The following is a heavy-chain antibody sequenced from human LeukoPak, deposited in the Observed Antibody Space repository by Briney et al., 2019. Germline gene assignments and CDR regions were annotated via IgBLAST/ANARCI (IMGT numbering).Heavy chain of an antibody. D-gene: IGHD3-3*01. V-gene: IGHV4-31*03. J-gene: IGHJ4*02. Sequence: SQTLSLTCTVSGGSISSGGYYWSWIRQHPGKGLEWIGYICYSGSTYYNPSLKSRVTISVDTSKNQFSLKLSSVTAADTAVYYCARDEVFLEWPILDYWGQGTLVTVSS. CDR2: ICYSGST. CDR3: ARDEVFLEWPILDY. CDR1: GGSISSGGYY.